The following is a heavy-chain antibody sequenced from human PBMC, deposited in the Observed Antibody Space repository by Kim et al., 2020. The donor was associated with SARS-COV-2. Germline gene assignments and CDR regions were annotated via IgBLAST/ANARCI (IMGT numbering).Heavy chain of an antibody. J-gene: IGHJ4*02. Sequence: SETLSLTCNVSGGSISSSGHYWGWIREPPRKGLEWNGLIYYTGTPNYNQSLKSRVAISVDTSKNQFSLKLSSVTAADTAVFYCARSLAARNFDSWGQGTLVTVSS. V-gene: IGHV4-39*01. D-gene: IGHD6-13*01. CDR2: IYYTGTP. CDR3: ARSLAARNFDS. CDR1: GGSISSSGHY.